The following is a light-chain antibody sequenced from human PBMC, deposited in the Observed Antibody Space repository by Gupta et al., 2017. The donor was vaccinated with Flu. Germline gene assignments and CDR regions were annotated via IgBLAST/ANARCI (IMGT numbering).Light chain of an antibody. CDR1: QSGCYSSNNKNY. CDR3: QQDDNSPWT. J-gene: IGKJ1*01. Sequence: DIVMTQSPDSLAVSLGERAIINCKSSQSGCYSSNNKNYLAWYQQTPGQPPKLLFYWASCRESGVPDRFRGSGSGTXFTLTIXSLQAEDVEIYYCQQDDNSPWTFGXGTKVEIK. CDR2: WAS. V-gene: IGKV4-1*01.